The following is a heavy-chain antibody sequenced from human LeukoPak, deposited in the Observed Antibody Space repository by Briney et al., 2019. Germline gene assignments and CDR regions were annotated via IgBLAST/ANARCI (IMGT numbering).Heavy chain of an antibody. D-gene: IGHD6-13*01. Sequence: SETLSLTCAVYGGSFSGYYWSWIRQPPGKGLEWIGEIYHSGSTNYNPSLKSRVTISVDKSKNQFSLKLSSVTAADTAVYYCARLTLVWRAFDIWGQGTMVTVSS. V-gene: IGHV4-34*01. CDR2: IYHSGST. CDR3: ARLTLVWRAFDI. J-gene: IGHJ3*02. CDR1: GGSFSGYY.